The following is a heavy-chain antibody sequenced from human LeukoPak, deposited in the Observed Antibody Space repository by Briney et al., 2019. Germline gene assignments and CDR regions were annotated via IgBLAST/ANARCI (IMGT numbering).Heavy chain of an antibody. D-gene: IGHD3-3*01. CDR1: GFTFSSYA. V-gene: IGHV3-23*01. Sequence: GGSLRLSCAASGFTFSSYAMSWVRQAPGKGLEWVSAISGSGGSTYYADSVKGRFTISRDNSKNTLYLQMNSLRAEDTAVYYCAKDFTIFGVAYYMDVWGKGTTVTVSS. CDR3: AKDFTIFGVAYYMDV. J-gene: IGHJ6*03. CDR2: ISGSGGST.